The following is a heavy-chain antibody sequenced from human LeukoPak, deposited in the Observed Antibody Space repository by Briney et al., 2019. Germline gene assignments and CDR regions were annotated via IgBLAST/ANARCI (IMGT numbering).Heavy chain of an antibody. J-gene: IGHJ4*02. CDR2: ISAYNGNT. Sequence: ASVKFSCKASGYTFTSYGISGVRQAPGQGLEWMGWISAYNGNTNYAQKLQGRVTMTTDTSTSTAYMELRSLRSDDTAVYYCARKFWSGYYVDYWGQGTLVTVSS. CDR1: GYTFTSYG. D-gene: IGHD3-3*01. CDR3: ARKFWSGYYVDY. V-gene: IGHV1-18*01.